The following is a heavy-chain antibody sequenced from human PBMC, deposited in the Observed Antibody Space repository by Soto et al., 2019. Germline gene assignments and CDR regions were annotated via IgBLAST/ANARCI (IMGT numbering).Heavy chain of an antibody. CDR2: IYYSGST. Sequence: SETLSLTCTVSGGTISSYYRSWIRQPPGKGLEWIGYIYYSGSTNYNPSLKSRVTISVDTSKNQFSLKLSSVTAADTAVYYCARYCSSTSCYQHKNWFDPWGQGTLVTVSS. V-gene: IGHV4-59*08. D-gene: IGHD2-2*01. CDR1: GGTISSYY. J-gene: IGHJ5*02. CDR3: ARYCSSTSCYQHKNWFDP.